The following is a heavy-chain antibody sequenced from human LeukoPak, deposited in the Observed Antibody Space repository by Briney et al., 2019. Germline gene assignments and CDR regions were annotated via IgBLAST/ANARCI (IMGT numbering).Heavy chain of an antibody. CDR3: AREGLN. Sequence: PGGSLRLSCAASGFTFSSYAMSWIRQPPGKGLEWIGEINHSGSTNYNPSLKSRVTISVDTSKNQFSLKLSSVTAADTAVYYCAREGLNWGQGTLVTVSS. CDR1: GFTFSSYA. J-gene: IGHJ4*02. V-gene: IGHV4-34*01. CDR2: INHSGST.